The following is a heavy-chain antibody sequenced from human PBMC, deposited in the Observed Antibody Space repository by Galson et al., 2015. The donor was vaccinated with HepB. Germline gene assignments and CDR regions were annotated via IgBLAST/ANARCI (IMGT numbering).Heavy chain of an antibody. CDR1: GYTLTELS. V-gene: IGHV1-24*01. CDR3: ATGGLLWFGHAGGDY. Sequence: VKVSCKVSGYTLTELSMHWVRQAPGKGLEWMGGFDPEGGGTIYAQKFQGRVTMTEDTSTDTAYMELSSLRSEDTAVYYCATGGLLWFGHAGGDYWGQGTLVTVSS. D-gene: IGHD3-10*01. CDR2: FDPEGGGT. J-gene: IGHJ4*02.